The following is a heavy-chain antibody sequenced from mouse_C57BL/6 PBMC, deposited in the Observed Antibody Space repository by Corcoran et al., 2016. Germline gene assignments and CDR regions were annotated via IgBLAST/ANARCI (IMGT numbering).Heavy chain of an antibody. D-gene: IGHD1-1*01. CDR1: GYTFTSYW. CDR2: INPSNGGT. J-gene: IGHJ4*01. V-gene: IGHV1-53*01. Sequence: QVQLQQPGTELVKPGASVKLSCKASGYTFTSYWMHWVKQRPGQGLEWIGNINPSNGGTNYNEKFKSKATLTVDKSSSTAYMQLSSLTSEDSAVYYCARRNYYGSSYDYAMDYWGQGTSVTVSS. CDR3: ARRNYYGSSYDYAMDY.